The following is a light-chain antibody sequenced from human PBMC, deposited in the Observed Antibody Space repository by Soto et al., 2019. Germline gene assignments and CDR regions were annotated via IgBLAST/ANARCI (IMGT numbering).Light chain of an antibody. CDR2: DVS. CDR3: RSYTICNTPQIV. V-gene: IGLV2-14*01. CDR1: SSYVGGYNY. Sequence: TQSASVSGSPRHSLPTSRTGGSSYVGGYNYVSWYQQHPGKAPKFMIYDVSNRPSGVSNRFSGSKSGNTASLTISGLQAEDEADYYRRSYTICNTPQIVFGTVT. J-gene: IGLJ1*01.